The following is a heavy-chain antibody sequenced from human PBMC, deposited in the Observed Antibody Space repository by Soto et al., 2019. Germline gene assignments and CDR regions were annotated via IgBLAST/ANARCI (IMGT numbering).Heavy chain of an antibody. CDR3: ARDKAGFGSFDY. CDR1: GGSISSYY. CDR2: IYYSGST. V-gene: IGHV4-59*01. Sequence: SLTCTVSGGSISSYYWSSIRQPPGKGLEWIGYIYYSGSTNYNPSLKSRVTISVDTSKNQFSLKLSSVTAADTAVYYCARDKAGFGSFDYWGQGTLVTVSS. J-gene: IGHJ4*02. D-gene: IGHD3-10*01.